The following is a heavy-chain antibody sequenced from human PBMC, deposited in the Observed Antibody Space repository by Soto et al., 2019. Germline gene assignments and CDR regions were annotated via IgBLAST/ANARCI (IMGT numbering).Heavy chain of an antibody. CDR2: MNPNSGNT. CDR1: GYTFTSYD. J-gene: IGHJ4*02. D-gene: IGHD3-9*01. Sequence: ASVKVSCKASGYTFTSYDINWVRQATGQGLEWMGWMNPNSGNTGYAQKFQGRVTMTRNTSISTAYMELSSLRSEDTAVYYCARGIRQNYDILTGYLYYFDYWGQGTLVTVSS. V-gene: IGHV1-8*01. CDR3: ARGIRQNYDILTGYLYYFDY.